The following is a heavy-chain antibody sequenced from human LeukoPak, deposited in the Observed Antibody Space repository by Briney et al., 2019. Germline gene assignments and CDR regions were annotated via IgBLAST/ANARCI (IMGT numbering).Heavy chain of an antibody. CDR2: IYHSGST. Sequence: PSETLSLICTVSGGSISSGGYYWSWIRQPPGKGLEWIGYIYHSGSTYYNPSLKSRVTISVDRSKNQFSLKLSSVTAADTAVYYCARGSFHYLVRGYSPLFDYWGQGTLVTVSS. CDR3: ARGSFHYLVRGYSPLFDY. CDR1: GGSISSGGYY. V-gene: IGHV4-30-2*01. D-gene: IGHD3-22*01. J-gene: IGHJ4*02.